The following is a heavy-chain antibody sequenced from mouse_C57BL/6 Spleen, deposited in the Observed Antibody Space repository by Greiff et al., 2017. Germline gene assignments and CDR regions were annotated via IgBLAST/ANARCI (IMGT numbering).Heavy chain of an antibody. CDR2: IYPGSGST. J-gene: IGHJ2*01. Sequence: VQLQQPGAELVKPGASVTMSCKASGYTFTSYWITWVKQRPGQGLEWIGDIYPGSGSTNYNEKFKSKATLTVDTSSSTAYMQISSLTSEDSAVYYCAKGGNWRGDYWGQGTTLTVSS. D-gene: IGHD4-1*01. CDR3: AKGGNWRGDY. CDR1: GYTFTSYW. V-gene: IGHV1-55*01.